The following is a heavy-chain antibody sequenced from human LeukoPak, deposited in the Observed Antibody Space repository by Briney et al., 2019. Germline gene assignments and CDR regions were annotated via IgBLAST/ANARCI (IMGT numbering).Heavy chain of an antibody. J-gene: IGHJ6*02. CDR1: GFAFHNYA. V-gene: IGHV3-9*01. CDR3: AKDTGGNGAYFYAMDV. CDR2: INWNSDTK. Sequence: GGSLRLSCVGSGFAFHNYAMHWVRRPPGKGLEWVSAINWNSDTKAYTDSVKGRFTISRDRARNSLYLQMDSLRPEDTALYYCAKDTGGNGAYFYAMDVWGQGASVTVSS. D-gene: IGHD4-23*01.